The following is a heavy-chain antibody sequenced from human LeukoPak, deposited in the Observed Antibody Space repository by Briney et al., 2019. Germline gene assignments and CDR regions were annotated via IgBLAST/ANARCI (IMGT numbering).Heavy chain of an antibody. V-gene: IGHV3-21*01. CDR1: GSIFSSYS. Sequence: GGSLRLSCAASGSIFSSYSMNWVRQAPGKGLEWVSSISSSSSYIYYADSVKGRFTISRDNAKNSLYLQMNSPRAEDTAVYYCAREPYGGYDDVYYGMDVWGQGTTVTVSS. CDR3: AREPYGGYDDVYYGMDV. D-gene: IGHD5-12*01. J-gene: IGHJ6*02. CDR2: ISSSSSYI.